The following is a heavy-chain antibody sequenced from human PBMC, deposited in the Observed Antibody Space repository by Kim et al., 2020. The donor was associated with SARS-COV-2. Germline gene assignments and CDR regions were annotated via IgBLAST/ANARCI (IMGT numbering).Heavy chain of an antibody. J-gene: IGHJ6*02. CDR3: AKPGLMVRGSMRYYYYGMDV. CDR1: GFTLSSYV. Sequence: GGSLRLSCAASGFTLSSYVMTWVRRAPGKGLEWVSSISGSGGTSYADSVKGRFTISRDNSKNTLYLQMNSLRAEDTAVYYCAKPGLMVRGSMRYYYYGMDVWCQGTTVTVSS. CDR2: ISGSGGT. D-gene: IGHD3-10*01. V-gene: IGHV3-23*01.